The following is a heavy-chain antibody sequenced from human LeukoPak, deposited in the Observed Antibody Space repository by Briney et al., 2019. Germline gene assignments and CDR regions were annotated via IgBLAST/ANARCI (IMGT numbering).Heavy chain of an antibody. D-gene: IGHD3-22*01. Sequence: KPSETLSLTCTVSGGSISSYYWSWIRQPPGKGLEWIACISYSGSTKYNPSLKSRVTISVDTSKNQLSLKLSSVTAADTAVYYCAREPGFDSSGYLNWLDPWGQGTLVTVSS. CDR1: GGSISSYY. J-gene: IGHJ5*02. CDR3: AREPGFDSSGYLNWLDP. V-gene: IGHV4-59*01. CDR2: ISYSGST.